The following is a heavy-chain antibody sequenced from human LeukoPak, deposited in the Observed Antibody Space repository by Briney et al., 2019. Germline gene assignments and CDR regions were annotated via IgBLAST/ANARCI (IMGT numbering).Heavy chain of an antibody. CDR2: ISAYNGNT. CDR3: ARVDIVVVPAAIRYFDY. D-gene: IGHD2-2*01. CDR1: GYTFTSYG. Sequence: ASVKVSFKASGYTFTSYGISWVRQAPGQGLEWMGWISAYNGNTNYAQKLQGRVTMTTDTSTSTAYMELMSLRSDDTAVYYCARVDIVVVPAAIRYFDYWGQGTLVTVSS. V-gene: IGHV1-18*01. J-gene: IGHJ4*02.